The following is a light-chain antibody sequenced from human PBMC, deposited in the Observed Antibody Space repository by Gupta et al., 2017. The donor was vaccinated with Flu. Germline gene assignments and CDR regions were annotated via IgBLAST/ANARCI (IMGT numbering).Light chain of an antibody. Sequence: QSALSQPTSVSGSPGQSITISCPVTSSDVGGYNLVSWYQQSPGKAPKLIIYRVSERPSGVSDRFSGSKPGNTASLTISGRQSEDEANYYGCSYKVLGSRLVFGGGTKLTVL. V-gene: IGLV2-23*02. J-gene: IGLJ2*01. CDR1: SSDVGGYNL. CDR2: RVS. CDR3: CSYKVLGSRLV.